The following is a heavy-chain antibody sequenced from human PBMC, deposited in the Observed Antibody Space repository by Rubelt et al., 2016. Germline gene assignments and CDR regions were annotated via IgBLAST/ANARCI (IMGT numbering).Heavy chain of an antibody. CDR2: MSGSGGNT. CDR3: ARDLLF. CDR1: GFTFSTNA. V-gene: IGHV3-21*01. J-gene: IGHJ4*02. Sequence: VQLVESGGGVVQPGRSLRLSCAASGFTFSTNAMHWVRQAPGKGLEWVSAMSGSGGNTYYADSVKGRVTVATDNSKNSLDLQMNSLRAEDTAVDYCARDLLFGGQGNLVTVSS. D-gene: IGHD2-15*01.